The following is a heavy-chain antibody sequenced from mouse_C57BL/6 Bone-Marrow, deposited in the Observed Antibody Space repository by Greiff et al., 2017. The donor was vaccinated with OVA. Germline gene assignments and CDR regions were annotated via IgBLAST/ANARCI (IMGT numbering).Heavy chain of an antibody. CDR1: GFTFSSYA. J-gene: IGHJ4*01. CDR3: ARDYDGYYDAMDY. CDR2: ISDGGSYT. Sequence: EVKLMESGGGLVKPGGSLKLSCAASGFTFSSYAMSWVRQTPEKRLEWVATISDGGSYTYYPDNVKGRFTISRDNAKNNLYLQMSHLKSEDTAMYYCARDYDGYYDAMDYWGQGTSVTVSS. V-gene: IGHV5-4*01. D-gene: IGHD2-3*01.